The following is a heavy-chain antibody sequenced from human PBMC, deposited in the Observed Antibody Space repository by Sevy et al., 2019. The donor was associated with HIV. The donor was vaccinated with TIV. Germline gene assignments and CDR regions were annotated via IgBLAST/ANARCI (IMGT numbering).Heavy chain of an antibody. Sequence: SLKISCAASGFTFDDYAMHWVRQAPGKGLEWVSGISWNSGSIGYADSVKGRFTISRDNAKNSLYLQMNSLRAEDTALYYCAKDIQQQLVRSDYWGQGTLVTVSS. J-gene: IGHJ4*02. CDR1: GFTFDDYA. CDR3: AKDIQQQLVRSDY. V-gene: IGHV3-9*01. D-gene: IGHD6-13*01. CDR2: ISWNSGSI.